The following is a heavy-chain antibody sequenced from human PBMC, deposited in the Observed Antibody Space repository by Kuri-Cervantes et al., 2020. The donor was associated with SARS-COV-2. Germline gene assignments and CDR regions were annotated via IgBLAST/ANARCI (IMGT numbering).Heavy chain of an antibody. D-gene: IGHD4-23*01. CDR1: GYTFTSYY. CDR3: AREGRDDGGSSLTSMGYFDY. J-gene: IGHJ4*02. V-gene: IGHV1-46*03. Sequence: ASVKVSCKASGYTFTSYYMHWVRQAPGQGLEWMGIINPSGGSTSYAQKFQGRVTMTRDTSTSTVYMELSSLRSEDTAVYYCAREGRDDGGSSLTSMGYFDYRGQGTLVTVSS. CDR2: INPSGGST.